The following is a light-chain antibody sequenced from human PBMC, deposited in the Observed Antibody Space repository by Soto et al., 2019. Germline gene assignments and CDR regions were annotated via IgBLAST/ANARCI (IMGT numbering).Light chain of an antibody. CDR1: SSNIGNNY. J-gene: IGLJ2*01. CDR2: DNN. V-gene: IGLV1-51*01. CDR3: GTWDSRLSALV. Sequence: VLTQPPSVSAAPGQKVTISCSGSSSNIGNNYVSWYQQLPGTAPKLLIYDNNKRPSGIPDRFSGSKSGTSATLGITGLQTGDEADYYCGTWDSRLSALVFGGGTKVTVL.